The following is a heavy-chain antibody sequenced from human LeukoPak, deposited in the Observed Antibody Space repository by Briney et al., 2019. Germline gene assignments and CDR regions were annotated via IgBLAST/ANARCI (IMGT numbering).Heavy chain of an antibody. V-gene: IGHV3-49*03. CDR1: GFTFGDYA. J-gene: IGHJ4*02. CDR3: ARGGVYCSSVSCSVDY. CDR2: IRSKAYGGTT. D-gene: IGHD2-2*01. Sequence: GGSLRLSCTASGFTFGDYAMSWFRQAPGKGLEWVGFIRSKAYGGTTENAASVKGRFTISRDDSKSIAYLQMDSLKTEDTAVYYCARGGVYCSSVSCSVDYWGQGTLVTVSS.